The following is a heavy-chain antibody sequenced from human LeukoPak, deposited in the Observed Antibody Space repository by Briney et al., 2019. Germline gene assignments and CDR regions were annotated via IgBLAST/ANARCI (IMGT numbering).Heavy chain of an antibody. J-gene: IGHJ5*02. CDR1: GFTSISYW. V-gene: IGHV3-7*01. CDR3: ARAAS. CDR2: INQDGSET. Sequence: GGSLRLSCATSGFTSISYWMTWVRQAPGKGLEWVANINQDGSETYYVDSVKGRFTISRDNAKNSLYLQMNSLRVHETPVYYCARAASWGQGTLVTVSS.